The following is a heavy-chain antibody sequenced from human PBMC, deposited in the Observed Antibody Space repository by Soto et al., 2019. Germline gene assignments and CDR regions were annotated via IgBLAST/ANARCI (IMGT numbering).Heavy chain of an antibody. CDR1: GYIFTAYS. V-gene: IGHV1-2*02. Sequence: ASVKVSCKASGYIFTAYSMHWVRQAPGQGLEWVGWFNPNSGDTIYAQKFQGRVTLTGDTSISTAYMELYSLTSDDTAVYYCAREFGPQEPATDYWGQGTLVTVSS. CDR3: AREFGPQEPATDY. J-gene: IGHJ4*02. CDR2: FNPNSGDT. D-gene: IGHD2-2*01.